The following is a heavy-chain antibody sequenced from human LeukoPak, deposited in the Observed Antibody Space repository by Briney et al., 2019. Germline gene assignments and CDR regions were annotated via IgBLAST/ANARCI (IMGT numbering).Heavy chain of an antibody. Sequence: GASVKVSCKASGGTFSSYAISWVRQAPGQGLEWVGRIIPIFGIANYAQKFQGRVTITADKSTSTAYMELSSLRSEDTAVYYCARGGPIAVANHNWFDPWGQGTLVTVSS. CDR3: ARGGPIAVANHNWFDP. V-gene: IGHV1-69*04. CDR2: IIPIFGIA. D-gene: IGHD6-19*01. J-gene: IGHJ5*02. CDR1: GGTFSSYA.